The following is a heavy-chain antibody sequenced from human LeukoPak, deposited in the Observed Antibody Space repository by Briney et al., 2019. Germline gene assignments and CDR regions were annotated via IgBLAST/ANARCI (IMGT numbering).Heavy chain of an antibody. CDR3: ARQASGNYFDF. D-gene: IGHD3-10*01. CDR1: GFSFSDYY. J-gene: IGHJ4*02. V-gene: IGHV3-11*01. CDR2: INSGGSII. Sequence: GSLRPSCAASGFSFSDYYMSWIRRAPGKGLGWVSYINSGGSIISDADSVKGRFTISRDNAQNSLFLQMNSLRAEDTAVYYCARQASGNYFDFWGQGTLVTVSS.